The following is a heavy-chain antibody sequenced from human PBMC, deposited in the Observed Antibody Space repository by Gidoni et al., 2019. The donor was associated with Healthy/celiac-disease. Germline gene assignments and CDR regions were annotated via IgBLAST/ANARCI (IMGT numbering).Heavy chain of an antibody. CDR2: INHSGST. V-gene: IGHV4-34*01. CDR1: GGSFSGYY. Sequence: QVQLQQWGAGLLKPSETLSLTCAVYGGSFSGYYWSWIRQPPGKGLEWIGEINHSGSTNYNPSLKSRVTISVDTSKNQFSLKLSSVTAADTAVYYCARGQIKRRNWFDPWGQGTLVTVSS. J-gene: IGHJ5*02. CDR3: ARGQIKRRNWFDP.